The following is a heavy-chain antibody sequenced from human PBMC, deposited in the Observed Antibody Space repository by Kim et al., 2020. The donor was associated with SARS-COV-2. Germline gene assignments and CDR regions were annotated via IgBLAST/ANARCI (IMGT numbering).Heavy chain of an antibody. Sequence: SVECRFTISRDNAKNTLYLQMNSRRAEDTAVYYCAKASRSGLLWFGELFGWGQGTLVTVSS. J-gene: IGHJ4*02. D-gene: IGHD3-10*01. CDR3: AKASRSGLLWFGELFG. V-gene: IGHV3-23*01.